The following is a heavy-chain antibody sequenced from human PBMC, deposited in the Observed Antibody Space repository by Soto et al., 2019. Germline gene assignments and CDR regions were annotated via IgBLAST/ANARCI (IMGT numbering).Heavy chain of an antibody. CDR1: GFTLSSYW. Sequence: EVQLVASGGGLVQPGGSLRLSCAASGFTLSSYWMHWVRQAPGKGLVWVSRINIDGRSTSYADSVKGRFTISRDNAKNTLYLQVNSPRAEYTAVYYRARSRDGYKFVGDCWGQGTLVTGSS. CDR2: INIDGRST. D-gene: IGHD5-12*01. V-gene: IGHV3-74*01. CDR3: ARSRDGYKFVGDC. J-gene: IGHJ4*02.